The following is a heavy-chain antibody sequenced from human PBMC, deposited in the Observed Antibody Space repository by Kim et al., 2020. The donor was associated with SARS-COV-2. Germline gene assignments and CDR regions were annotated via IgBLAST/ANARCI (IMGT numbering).Heavy chain of an antibody. Sequence: GGSLRLSCVASGFIFRDYALHWVRQAPRKGLGWVTVICGSGQTTLYRDSVKGRFTISRDDSKNTLYLQMNSLRADDTALYYCAKESDVAVGGAFGLFD. CDR2: ICGSGQTT. V-gene: IGHV3-23*01. CDR3: AKESDVAVGGAFGLFD. J-gene: IGHJ4*01. D-gene: IGHD3-3*02. CDR1: GFIFRDYA.